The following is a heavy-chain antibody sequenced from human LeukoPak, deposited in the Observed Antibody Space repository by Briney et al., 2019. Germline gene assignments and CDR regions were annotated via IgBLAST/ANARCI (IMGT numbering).Heavy chain of an antibody. CDR1: GGSISSYY. CDR3: ARERGEQWLLTRGFGAFDI. V-gene: IGHV4-4*07. J-gene: IGHJ3*02. D-gene: IGHD6-19*01. Sequence: PSETLSLTCTVSGGSISSYYWSWIRQPAGKGLEWIGRIYTSGSTNYNPSLKSRVTMSVDTSKNQFSLKLSSVTAADTAVYYCARERGEQWLLTRGFGAFDIWGQGTMVTVSS. CDR2: IYTSGST.